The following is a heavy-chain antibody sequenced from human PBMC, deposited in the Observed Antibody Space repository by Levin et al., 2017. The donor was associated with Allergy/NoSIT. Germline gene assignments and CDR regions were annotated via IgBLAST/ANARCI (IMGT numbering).Heavy chain of an antibody. Sequence: ASQTLSLTCAVYGGSFSGYYWSWIRQPPGKGLEWIGEINHSGSTNYNPSLKSRVTISVDTSKNQFSLKLSSVTAADTAVYYCARGHRSSWYFGYWGQGTLVTVSA. CDR2: INHSGST. CDR3: ARGHRSSWYFGY. D-gene: IGHD6-13*01. V-gene: IGHV4-34*01. J-gene: IGHJ4*02. CDR1: GGSFSGYY.